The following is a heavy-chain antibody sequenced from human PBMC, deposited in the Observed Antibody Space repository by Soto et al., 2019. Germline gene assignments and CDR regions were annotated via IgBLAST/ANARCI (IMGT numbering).Heavy chain of an antibody. D-gene: IGHD2-15*01. CDR2: ISAYNGNT. Sequence: QVQLVQSGAEVKKPGASVKVSCKASGYTFTSYGISWVRQAPGQGLEWMGWISAYNGNTNYAQKLQGRVTMTTDTSTSTAYMELGSRRSDDTAGYYCAIGPTWDCSGGSCYGGGYYYYGMDVWGQGTTVTVSS. CDR1: GYTFTSYG. V-gene: IGHV1-18*01. CDR3: AIGPTWDCSGGSCYGGGYYYYGMDV. J-gene: IGHJ6*02.